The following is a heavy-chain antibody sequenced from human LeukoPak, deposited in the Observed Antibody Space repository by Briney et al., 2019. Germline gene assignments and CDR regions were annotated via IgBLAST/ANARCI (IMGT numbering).Heavy chain of an antibody. J-gene: IGHJ6*03. CDR3: ANLTGGPDDYYYYMDV. D-gene: IGHD7-27*01. CDR2: IYSGGST. V-gene: IGHV3-53*01. Sequence: EGSLRLSCAASGFTVSSNYMSWVRQAPGKGLEWVSVIYSGGSTYYADSVKGRFTISRDNSKNTLYLQMNSLRAEDTAVYYCANLTGGPDDYYYYMDVWGKGTTVTVSS. CDR1: GFTVSSNY.